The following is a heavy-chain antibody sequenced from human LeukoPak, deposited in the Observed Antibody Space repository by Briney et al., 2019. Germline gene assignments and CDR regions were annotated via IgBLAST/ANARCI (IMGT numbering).Heavy chain of an antibody. Sequence: SQTLSLTCAISGDSVSSNSAAWNWFRQSPSRGLEWLGRTYYRSKWYNDYAVSVKSRITINPDTSKNQFSLQLNSVTPEDTAVYYCARFTPYYDILTGYSHFDYWGQGTLVTVSS. CDR1: GDSVSSNSAA. CDR3: ARFTPYYDILTGYSHFDY. J-gene: IGHJ4*02. V-gene: IGHV6-1*01. CDR2: TYYRSKWYN. D-gene: IGHD3-9*01.